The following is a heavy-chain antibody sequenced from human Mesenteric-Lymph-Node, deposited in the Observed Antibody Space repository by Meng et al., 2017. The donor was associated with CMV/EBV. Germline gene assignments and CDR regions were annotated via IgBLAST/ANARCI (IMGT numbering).Heavy chain of an antibody. D-gene: IGHD3-3*01. CDR1: GFTFSDYY. CDR2: ISSSATTV. Sequence: GGSLRLSCAASGFTFSDYYMVWIRQAPGKGLEWVSHISSSATTVYYADSVKGRFTISRDNAKNSLYLQMNSLRAEDTAVYYCSRYIWSDFYYGMDVWGQGTTVTVSS. V-gene: IGHV3-11*01. J-gene: IGHJ6*02. CDR3: SRYIWSDFYYGMDV.